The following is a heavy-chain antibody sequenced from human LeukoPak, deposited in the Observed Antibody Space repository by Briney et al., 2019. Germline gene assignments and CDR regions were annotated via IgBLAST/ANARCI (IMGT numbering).Heavy chain of an antibody. CDR3: AGSLWFGELRGAFDI. D-gene: IGHD3-10*01. CDR2: INPSGGST. Sequence: ASVKVSCKASGYTFTSYYMHWVRQAPGQGLEWMGIINPSGGSTSYAQKFQGRVTMTRDTSTSTVYMELSSLRSEDTAVYYCAGSLWFGELRGAFDIWGQGTMVTVSS. CDR1: GYTFTSYY. J-gene: IGHJ3*02. V-gene: IGHV1-46*01.